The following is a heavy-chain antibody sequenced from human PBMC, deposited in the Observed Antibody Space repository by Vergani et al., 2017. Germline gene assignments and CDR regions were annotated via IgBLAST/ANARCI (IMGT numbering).Heavy chain of an antibody. J-gene: IGHJ5*02. D-gene: IGHD3-16*01. CDR1: GGSISSGDYY. Sequence: QVQLQESGPGLVKPSQTLSLTCTVSGGSISSGDYYRSWIRQPQGKGLEWIGYIYYSGSTYYNPSLKSRVTISVDTSTTQFSLKLSSVTASDTAVYYCARGTEFGFDPWGQGTLVTVSS. V-gene: IGHV4-30-4*01. CDR2: IYYSGST. CDR3: ARGTEFGFDP.